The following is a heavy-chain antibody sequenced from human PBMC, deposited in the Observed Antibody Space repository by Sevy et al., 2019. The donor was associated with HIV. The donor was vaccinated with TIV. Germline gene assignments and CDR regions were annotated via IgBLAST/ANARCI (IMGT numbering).Heavy chain of an antibody. J-gene: IGHJ4*02. CDR1: GYTLTELS. V-gene: IGHV1-24*01. CDR3: ATTKDYYDSSGYPFDY. D-gene: IGHD3-22*01. CDR2: FDPEDDEK. Sequence: ASVKVSCKVSGYTLTELSVHWVRQAPGKGLEWMATFDPEDDEKIYAQKFQGRVTMTEDTSTDTAYMELGSLGSEDTAVYYCATTKDYYDSSGYPFDYWGQGTLVTVSS.